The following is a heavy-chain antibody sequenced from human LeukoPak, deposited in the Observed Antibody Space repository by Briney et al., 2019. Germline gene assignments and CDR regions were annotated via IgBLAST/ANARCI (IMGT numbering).Heavy chain of an antibody. CDR3: ARDLDGDYSLDY. J-gene: IGHJ4*02. V-gene: IGHV3-30*19. CDR2: ITFDGNKK. D-gene: IGHD4-17*01. Sequence: GGSLRLSCAASGFTFSGFGMHWVRQAPGKGLEWVGVITFDGNKKYFADSVRGRFTISRDNSKNTLYLQMNSLRAEDTAVYYCARDLDGDYSLDYWGQGTLVTVSS. CDR1: GFTFSGFG.